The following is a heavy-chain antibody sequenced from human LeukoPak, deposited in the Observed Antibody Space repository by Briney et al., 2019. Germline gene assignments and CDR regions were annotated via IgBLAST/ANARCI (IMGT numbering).Heavy chain of an antibody. CDR1: GYTFTGYY. D-gene: IGHD4-11*01. CDR3: ARVKKTTVTTHYYYYMDV. Sequence: ASVKVSCKASGYTFTGYYMHWVRQAPGQGLEWMGWINPNSGGTNYAQKFQGRVTMTRDTSISTAYMELSRLRSDDTAVYYCARVKKTTVTTHYYYYMDVWGKGTTVTVSS. CDR2: INPNSGGT. J-gene: IGHJ6*03. V-gene: IGHV1-2*02.